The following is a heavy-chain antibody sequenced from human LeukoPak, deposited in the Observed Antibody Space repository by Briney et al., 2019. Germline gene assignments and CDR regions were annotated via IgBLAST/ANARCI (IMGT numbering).Heavy chain of an antibody. CDR1: GFTFRNYG. CDR2: ISGSGGST. Sequence: PGGSLRLSCAASGFTFRNYGMAWVRQAPGKGLERVSAISGSGGSTFYADSVEGRFTISRDNSKNTLYLQIISLRAEDTAVYYCAKTSGTDDYGDYPMSWGQGTLVAVSS. V-gene: IGHV3-23*01. J-gene: IGHJ5*02. D-gene: IGHD4-17*01. CDR3: AKTSGTDDYGDYPMS.